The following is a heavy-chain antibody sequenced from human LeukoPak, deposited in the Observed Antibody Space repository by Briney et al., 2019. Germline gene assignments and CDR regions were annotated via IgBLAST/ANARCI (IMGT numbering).Heavy chain of an antibody. CDR2: IIPIFGTA. D-gene: IGHD3-22*01. V-gene: IGHV1-69*13. J-gene: IGHJ4*02. CDR3: ARIGNYYDSSGYLGY. Sequence: ASVNVSCKASGGTFSIYAISWVRQAPGQGLEWMGGIIPIFGTANYAQKFQGRVTITADESTSTAYMELSSLRSEDTAVYYCARIGNYYDSSGYLGYWGQGTLVTVSS. CDR1: GGTFSIYA.